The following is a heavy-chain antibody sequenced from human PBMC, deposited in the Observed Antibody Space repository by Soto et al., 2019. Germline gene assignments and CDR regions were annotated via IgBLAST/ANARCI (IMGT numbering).Heavy chain of an antibody. V-gene: IGHV6-1*01. Sequence: QVQLQQSGPGLVKPSQTLSLACAISGDSVSSSTTAWHWIRQSPSRGLEWLGRTYYRSKWYTEYAVSVKSRITITSVTSKNQFSLQLNSVTPEDAAVYYCARGEIWYFDFWGRGTLVTVSS. J-gene: IGHJ2*01. CDR1: GDSVSSSTTA. CDR2: TYYRSKWYT. CDR3: ARGEIWYFDF. D-gene: IGHD3-16*01.